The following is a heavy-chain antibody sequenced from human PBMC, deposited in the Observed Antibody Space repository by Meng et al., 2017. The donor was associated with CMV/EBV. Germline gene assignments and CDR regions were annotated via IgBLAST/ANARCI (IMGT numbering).Heavy chain of an antibody. CDR2: IKQDGSEK. Sequence: GESLKISCAASGFTFSSYWMSWVRQAPGKGLEWVANIKQDGSEKYYVDPVKGRFTISRDNAKNSLYLQMNSLRAEDTAVYYCARGDVPAPPFPYYYGMDVWGQGTTVTV. J-gene: IGHJ6*02. CDR3: ARGDVPAPPFPYYYGMDV. V-gene: IGHV3-7*01. D-gene: IGHD2-2*01. CDR1: GFTFSSYW.